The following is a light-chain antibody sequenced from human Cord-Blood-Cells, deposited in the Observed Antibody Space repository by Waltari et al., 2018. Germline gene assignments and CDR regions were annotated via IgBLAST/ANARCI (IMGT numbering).Light chain of an antibody. J-gene: IGKJ2*01. CDR1: QSISSY. Sequence: DIQMTQSPYSLSASVGDRVTITCQASQSISSYLNWYQQKPGKAPKLLIYAASSLQSGVPSRFSGSGSGTDFTLTISSLQPEDFATYYCQQSYSTLMYTFGQGTKLEIK. CDR3: QQSYSTLMYT. CDR2: AAS. V-gene: IGKV1-39*01.